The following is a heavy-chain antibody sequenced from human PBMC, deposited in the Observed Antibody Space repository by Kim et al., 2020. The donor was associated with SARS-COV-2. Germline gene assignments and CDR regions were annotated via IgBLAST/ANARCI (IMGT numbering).Heavy chain of an antibody. V-gene: IGHV3-30*01. Sequence: ASVKGRFTISRDTSKNPLYLQMNSLRAEDTAVYYCARARVVVVVATCMDVWGQGTTVTVSS. D-gene: IGHD2-15*01. J-gene: IGHJ6*02. CDR3: ARARVVVVVATCMDV.